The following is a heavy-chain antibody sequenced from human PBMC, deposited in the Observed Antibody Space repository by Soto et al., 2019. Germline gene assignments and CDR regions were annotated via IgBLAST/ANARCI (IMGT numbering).Heavy chain of an antibody. CDR3: ARGGVAARKGRWFDP. CDR1: GESVSSKHW. Sequence: QVLLQESGPGLVTASGTLSLTCALSGESVSSKHWWTWVRQTPGKRLEWIGEIFHKGDTNYNPSLRSRVTISVDTPKNQFSLKVNSMIAADTAIYYCARGGVAARKGRWFDPWGQGTLVTVSS. V-gene: IGHV4-4*02. CDR2: IFHKGDT. J-gene: IGHJ5*02. D-gene: IGHD6-25*01.